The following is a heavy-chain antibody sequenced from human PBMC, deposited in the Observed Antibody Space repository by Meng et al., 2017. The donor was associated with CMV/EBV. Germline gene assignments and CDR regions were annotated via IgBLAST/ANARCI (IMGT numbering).Heavy chain of an antibody. J-gene: IGHJ4*02. CDR2: INPSGGST. Sequence: QGQLVQPGSGVKKPGASVKVSCKASGYTLTSYFMHWVRQAPGQGLEWMGIINPSGGSTSYAQKFQGRVTMTRDTSTSTVYMELSSLRSEDTAVYYCALAEYSSSLFDYWGQGTLVTVSS. V-gene: IGHV1-46*01. CDR1: GYTLTSYF. CDR3: ALAEYSSSLFDY. D-gene: IGHD6-13*01.